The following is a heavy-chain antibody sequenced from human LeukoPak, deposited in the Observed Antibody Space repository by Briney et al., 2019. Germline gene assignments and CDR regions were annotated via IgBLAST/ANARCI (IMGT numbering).Heavy chain of an antibody. V-gene: IGHV4-59*01. CDR1: GGSISSYY. D-gene: IGHD2-8*02. J-gene: IGHJ4*02. CDR3: AREYWGFYFDY. Sequence: PSETLSLTCTVSGGSISSYYWSWIRQPPGKRLEWIGYIYYSGSTNYNPSLKSRVTISVDTSKNQFSLKLSSVTAADTAVYYCAREYWGFYFDYWGQGTLVTVSS. CDR2: IYYSGST.